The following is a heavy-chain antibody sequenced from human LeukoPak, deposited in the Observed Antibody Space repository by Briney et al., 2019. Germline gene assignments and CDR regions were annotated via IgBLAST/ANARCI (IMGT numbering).Heavy chain of an antibody. Sequence: GGSLRLSWAASGFTFSSYGMHWVRQAPGKGLEWVAFIRYDGSNKYYAESVKGRFTISRDNSKNTLYLQMNSLRAEDTAVYYCAKDRSDILTGYHDAFDIWGQGTMVTVSS. CDR3: AKDRSDILTGYHDAFDI. CDR1: GFTFSSYG. CDR2: IRYDGSNK. V-gene: IGHV3-30*02. J-gene: IGHJ3*02. D-gene: IGHD3-9*01.